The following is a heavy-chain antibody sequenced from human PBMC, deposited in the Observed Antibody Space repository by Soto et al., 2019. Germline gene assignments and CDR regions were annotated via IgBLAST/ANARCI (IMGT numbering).Heavy chain of an antibody. CDR1: GFTFSNAW. D-gene: IGHD6-19*01. Sequence: GGSLRLSCAASGFTFSNAWMNWVRQAPGKGLEWVGRIKSKTDGGTTDYAAPVKGRFTISRDDSKNTLYLQMNSLKTEDTAVYYCTTFAVAGTYYFDYWGQGTLVTVSS. CDR3: TTFAVAGTYYFDY. J-gene: IGHJ4*02. V-gene: IGHV3-15*07. CDR2: IKSKTDGGTT.